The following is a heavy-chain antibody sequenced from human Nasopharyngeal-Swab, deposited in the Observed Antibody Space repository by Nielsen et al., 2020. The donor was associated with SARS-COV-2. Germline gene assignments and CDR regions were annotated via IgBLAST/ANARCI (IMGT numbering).Heavy chain of an antibody. J-gene: IGHJ6*02. D-gene: IGHD3-16*01. CDR1: GYTFTGYY. CDR2: INPNSGGT. V-gene: IGHV1-2*04. CDR3: ARGASIYYYYYGMDV. Sequence: ASVKVSCKASGYTFTGYYMHWVRQAPGQGLEWMGWINPNSGGTNYAPKFQGWVTMTRDTSISTAYMELSRLRSDDTAVYYCARGASIYYYYYGMDVWGQGTTVTVSS.